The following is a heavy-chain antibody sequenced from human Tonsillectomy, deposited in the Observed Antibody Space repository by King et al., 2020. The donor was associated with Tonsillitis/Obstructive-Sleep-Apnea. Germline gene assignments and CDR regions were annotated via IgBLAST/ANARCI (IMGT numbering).Heavy chain of an antibody. D-gene: IGHD3-3*01. CDR3: AKAGSLGYFDFWSCYYTGDYYSYYMDV. Sequence: VQLVESGGGLVQPGRSLRLSCAASGFTFDDYAMHWVRHAPGKGLEWVSGISWNSGSIGYADSVKGRFTISRDNAKNSLYLQMNSLRAEDTAFYYCAKAGSLGYFDFWSCYYTGDYYSYYMDVWGKGTTVTVSS. V-gene: IGHV3-9*01. J-gene: IGHJ6*03. CDR2: ISWNSGSI. CDR1: GFTFDDYA.